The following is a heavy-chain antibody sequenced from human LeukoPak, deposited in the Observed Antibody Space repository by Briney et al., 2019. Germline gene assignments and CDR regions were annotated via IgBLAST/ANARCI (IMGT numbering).Heavy chain of an antibody. CDR3: ARQTAMGRSGDY. CDR1: GYSFTSYW. J-gene: IGHJ4*02. CDR2: IDPSDSDI. Sequence: RGESLKISCKASGYSFTSYWSGWVRQMPGKGLEWMGIIDPSDSDIRYTPSFQGQVTISADKSLSTAYLQWNSLKASDTAIYYCARQTAMGRSGDYWGQGTLVTVSS. V-gene: IGHV5-51*01. D-gene: IGHD7-27*01.